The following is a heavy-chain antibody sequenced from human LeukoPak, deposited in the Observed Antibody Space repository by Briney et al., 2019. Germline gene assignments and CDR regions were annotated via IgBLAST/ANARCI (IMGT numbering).Heavy chain of an antibody. J-gene: IGHJ5*02. CDR1: GESFSSYY. Sequence: SESLSLTCAVYGESFSSYYWRWMRQPPGKGLEWIGEINHSGSTNYNPPLKSRVTISVDTSKNQFSLKLSSVTAADTAVYYCARGPPYYGSGRKPNWFDPWGQGTLVTVSS. CDR3: ARGPPYYGSGRKPNWFDP. D-gene: IGHD3-10*01. CDR2: INHSGST. V-gene: IGHV4-34*01.